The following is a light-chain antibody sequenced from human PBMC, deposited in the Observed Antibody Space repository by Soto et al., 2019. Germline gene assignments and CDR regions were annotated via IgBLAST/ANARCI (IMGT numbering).Light chain of an antibody. V-gene: IGKV3-15*01. CDR1: QSVRSN. CDR2: GAS. Sequence: EIVMTQSPATLSVSPGERATLSCRASQSVRSNYLSWYQQKPGQAPRLLIHGASTRATGFPARFSGSGSGTEFTLTISSLQSEDFAVYYCQQYSSWPLTFGGGTKVEIK. CDR3: QQYSSWPLT. J-gene: IGKJ4*01.